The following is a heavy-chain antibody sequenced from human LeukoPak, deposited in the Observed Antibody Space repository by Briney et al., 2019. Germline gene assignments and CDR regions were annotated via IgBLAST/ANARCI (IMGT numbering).Heavy chain of an antibody. D-gene: IGHD4-23*01. CDR3: ASHPRSGGNFDY. CDR1: GFTFSTCA. J-gene: IGHJ4*02. CDR2: ISVSGTGT. V-gene: IGHV3-23*01. Sequence: PGGSLRLSCAASGFTFSTCAMSWDRQAPGKGLEWVSAISVSGTGTYYADSVKGRFTISRDNSKNTLYLEMKNLRAEDTAVYYCASHPRSGGNFDYWGQGTLVTVSS.